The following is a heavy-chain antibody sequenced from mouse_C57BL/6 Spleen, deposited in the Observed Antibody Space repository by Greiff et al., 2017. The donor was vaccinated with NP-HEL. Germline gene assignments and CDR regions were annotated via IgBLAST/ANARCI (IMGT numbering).Heavy chain of an antibody. CDR2: IYPRSGNT. Sequence: VQLQQSGAELARPGASVKLSYKASGYTFTSYGISWVKQRTGQGLEWIGEIYPRSGNTYYNEKFKGKATLTADKSSSTAYMELRSLTSEDSAVYFCARGDSSRAMDYWGQGTSVTVSS. D-gene: IGHD3-2*02. CDR3: ARGDSSRAMDY. CDR1: GYTFTSYG. J-gene: IGHJ4*01. V-gene: IGHV1-81*01.